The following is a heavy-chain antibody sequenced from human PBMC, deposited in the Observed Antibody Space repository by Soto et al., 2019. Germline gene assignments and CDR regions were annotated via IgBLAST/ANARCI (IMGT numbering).Heavy chain of an antibody. Sequence: QVQLQESGPGLVQPSGTLSLTCAVSGDTINNSHWWSGVRQTPGKGLEWIGETYHSGTTNYNPSLKTRVTISIDKSKNQFSLKMNSGTAADTAVYYCAREVNSSPARGPNWFDPWGQGTLVTVSS. J-gene: IGHJ5*02. CDR1: GDTINNSHW. D-gene: IGHD6-13*01. CDR2: TYHSGTT. V-gene: IGHV4-4*02. CDR3: AREVNSSPARGPNWFDP.